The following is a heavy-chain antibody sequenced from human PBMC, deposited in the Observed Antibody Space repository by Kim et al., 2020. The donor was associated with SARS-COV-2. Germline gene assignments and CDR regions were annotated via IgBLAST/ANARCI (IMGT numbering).Heavy chain of an antibody. D-gene: IGHD4-17*01. CDR2: IYTSGST. CDR1: GGSISSYY. Sequence: SETLSLTCTVSGGSISSYYWSWIRQPAGKGLEWIGRIYTSGSTNYNPSLKSRVTMSVDTSKNQFSLKLSSVTAADTAVYYCVAYGDYSRAFDIWGQGTMVTVSS. CDR3: VAYGDYSRAFDI. V-gene: IGHV4-4*07. J-gene: IGHJ3*02.